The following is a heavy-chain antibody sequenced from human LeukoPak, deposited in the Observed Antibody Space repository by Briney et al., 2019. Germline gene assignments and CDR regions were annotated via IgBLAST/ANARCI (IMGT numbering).Heavy chain of an antibody. CDR1: GASISGSSYY. CDR3: ARNYGGNRRPPNFDC. CDR2: IYYSGTT. D-gene: IGHD4-23*01. Sequence: PSETLSLSCTVSGASISGSSYYWVWIRQPPGKGLEWIGTIYYSGTTYYNPSLKSRVTISVDTSKNQFSLKLSSVTAADTAVYYCARNYGGNRRPPNFDCWGQGTLVTVSS. J-gene: IGHJ4*02. V-gene: IGHV4-39*01.